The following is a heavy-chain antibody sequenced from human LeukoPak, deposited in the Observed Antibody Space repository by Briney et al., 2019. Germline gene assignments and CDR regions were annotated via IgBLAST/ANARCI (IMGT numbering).Heavy chain of an antibody. D-gene: IGHD3-22*01. CDR1: GGTFSSYA. J-gene: IGHJ3*02. CDR3: ARVPTMIVVALQGAFDI. CDR2: IIPIFGTA. V-gene: IGHV1-69*01. Sequence: GASVKVSCKASGGTFSSYAISWVRQAPGQGLEWMGGIIPIFGTANYAQKFQGRVTITADESTSTAYMELSSLRSEDTAVYYCARVPTMIVVALQGAFDIWGQGTMVTVSS.